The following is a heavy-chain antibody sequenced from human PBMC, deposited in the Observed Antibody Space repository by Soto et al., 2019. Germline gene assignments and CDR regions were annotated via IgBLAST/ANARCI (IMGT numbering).Heavy chain of an antibody. Sequence: QVQLQESGPGLVKPSQTLSLTCTVSGFSISSGGYYWSWIRQYPGKGLEWIGNIYYSGTTYYNPSLKSRLTISVDTSANQFSLRLSSLPAADTAVYFCARAKTTVTSFDPWGQGTLVTVSS. D-gene: IGHD4-4*01. CDR3: ARAKTTVTSFDP. CDR1: GFSISSGGYY. J-gene: IGHJ5*02. V-gene: IGHV4-31*03. CDR2: IYYSGTT.